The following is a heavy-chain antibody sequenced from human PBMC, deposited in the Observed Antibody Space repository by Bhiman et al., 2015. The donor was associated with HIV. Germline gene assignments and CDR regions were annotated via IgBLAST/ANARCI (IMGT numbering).Heavy chain of an antibody. V-gene: IGHV3-30*18. Sequence: QVQLVESGGGVVQPGRSLRLSCAASGFAFSHYGMHWVRQAPGKGLEWVAVISYDGSTKNYADSVKGRFTISRANSKNTLYLQMNSLREEDTALYYCAKGSESFDYWGQGTLVTVSS. CDR1: GFAFSHYG. D-gene: IGHD1-26*01. CDR3: AKGSESFDY. CDR2: ISYDGSTK. J-gene: IGHJ4*02.